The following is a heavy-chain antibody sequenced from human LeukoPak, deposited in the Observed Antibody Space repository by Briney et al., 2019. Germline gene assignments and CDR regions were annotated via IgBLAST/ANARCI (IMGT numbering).Heavy chain of an antibody. V-gene: IGHV3-74*01. CDR3: IRDFRSADL. CDR1: GFTFSNYW. CDR2: IYVDGRTA. Sequence: PGGSLRLSCVASGFTFSNYWMHWVRQPPGKGLVWVSRIYVDGRTANYADSVEGRFTISRGNAKNTVYLEMNSLSVEDTATYYCIRDFRSADLWGQGTLVTVTS. J-gene: IGHJ5*02.